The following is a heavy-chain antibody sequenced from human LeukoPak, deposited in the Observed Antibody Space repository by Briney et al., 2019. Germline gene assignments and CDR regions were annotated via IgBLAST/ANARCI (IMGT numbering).Heavy chain of an antibody. CDR3: ARVARPETYYDFWLLNNDNSWFDP. V-gene: IGHV3-30*04. Sequence: PGRSLRLSCAASGFTFSSYAMHWVRQAPGKGLEWVAVISYDGSNKYYADSVKGRFTISRDNSKNTLYLQMNSLRAEDTAVYYCARVARPETYYDFWLLNNDNSWFDPWGQGTLVTVSS. J-gene: IGHJ5*02. CDR2: ISYDGSNK. CDR1: GFTFSSYA. D-gene: IGHD3-3*01.